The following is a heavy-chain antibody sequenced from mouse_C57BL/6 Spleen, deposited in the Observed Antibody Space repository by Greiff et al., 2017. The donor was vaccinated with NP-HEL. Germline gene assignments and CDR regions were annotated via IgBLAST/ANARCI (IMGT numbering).Heavy chain of an antibody. Sequence: EVQLVESEGGLVQPGSSMKLSCTASGFTFSDYYMAWVRQVPEKGLEWVANINYDGSSTYYLDSLKSRFIISRGNAKNILYLQMSSLKSEDTATYYFARDRGCYGYAMDYWGQGTSVTVSS. CDR1: GFTFSDYY. CDR3: ARDRGCYGYAMDY. J-gene: IGHJ4*01. D-gene: IGHD1-1*02. V-gene: IGHV5-16*01. CDR2: INYDGSST.